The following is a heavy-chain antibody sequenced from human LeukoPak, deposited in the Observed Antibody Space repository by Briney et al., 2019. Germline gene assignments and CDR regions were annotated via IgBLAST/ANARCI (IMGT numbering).Heavy chain of an antibody. CDR2: ISSSSSYI. Sequence: GGSLRLSCAASGFTFSSYSMNWVRQAPGKGLEWVSSISSSSSYIYYADSVKGRFTISRDNAKNSLYLQMNSLKTEDTAVYYCTRVAPFLEWLYLTYYYYMDVWGKGTTVTVSS. CDR1: GFTFSSYS. CDR3: TRVAPFLEWLYLTYYYYMDV. J-gene: IGHJ6*03. D-gene: IGHD3-3*01. V-gene: IGHV3-21*03.